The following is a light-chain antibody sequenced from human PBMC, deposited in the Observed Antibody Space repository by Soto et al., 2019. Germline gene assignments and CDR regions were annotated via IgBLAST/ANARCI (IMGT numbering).Light chain of an antibody. Sequence: EIVLTQSPGTLSLSPGERATLSCRASQSVASSHLAWYQQKPGQAPRLLIYGASSRATGIPDRFSGSGSGTDFTLTISSLQSEDFAVYYCQQYNNWLTWTFGQGTKGDIK. J-gene: IGKJ1*01. CDR2: GAS. V-gene: IGKV3-20*01. CDR3: QQYNNWLTWT. CDR1: QSVASSH.